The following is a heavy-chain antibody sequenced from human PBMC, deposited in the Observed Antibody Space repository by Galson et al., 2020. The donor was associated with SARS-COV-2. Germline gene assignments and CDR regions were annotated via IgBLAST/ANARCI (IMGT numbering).Heavy chain of an antibody. V-gene: IGHV3-7*01. D-gene: IGHD2-2*01. Sequence: QLGESLKISCAASGFTFSSYWMSWVRQAPGKGLEWVANIKQDGSEKYYVDSVKGRFTISRDNAKNSLYLQMNSLRAEDTAVYYCVRAEGTLGYCSGTSCPHYYYYYMDVWGKGTTVTVSS. CDR2: IKQDGSEK. CDR1: GFTFSSYW. J-gene: IGHJ6*03. CDR3: VRAEGTLGYCSGTSCPHYYYYYMDV.